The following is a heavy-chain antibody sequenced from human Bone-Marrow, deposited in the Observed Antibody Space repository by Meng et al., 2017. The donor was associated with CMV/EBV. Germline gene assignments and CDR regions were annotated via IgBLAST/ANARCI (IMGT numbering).Heavy chain of an antibody. CDR1: GFTFSSYW. D-gene: IGHD2-15*01. J-gene: IGHJ6*02. CDR3: ARYCSGGSCYRYYYGMDV. CDR2: INHSGST. Sequence: ESLKISCAASGFTFSSYWMHWIRQPPGKGLEWIGEINHSGSTNYNPSLKSRVTISVDTSKNQFSLKLSSVTAADTAVYYCARYCSGGSCYRYYYGMDVWGQGTTVTVSS. V-gene: IGHV4-34*01.